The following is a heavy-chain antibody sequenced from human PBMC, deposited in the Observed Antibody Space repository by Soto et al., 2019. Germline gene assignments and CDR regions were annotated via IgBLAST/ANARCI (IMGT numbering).Heavy chain of an antibody. V-gene: IGHV1-18*01. CDR1: VYSFTNYD. CDR2: ISPYNGDT. Sequence: GASVKVSCKASVYSFTNYDISWVRQAPGQGLEWMGWISPYNGDTNYAQKLQGRVTMTPDTSTSTAYMELRSLRSDDTAVYYCARYCSSTSCDHYFDYWGQGTLVTVSS. CDR3: ARYCSSTSCDHYFDY. D-gene: IGHD2-2*01. J-gene: IGHJ4*02.